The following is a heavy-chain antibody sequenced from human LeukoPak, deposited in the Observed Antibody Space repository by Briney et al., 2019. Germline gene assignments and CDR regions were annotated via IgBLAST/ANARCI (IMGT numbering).Heavy chain of an antibody. D-gene: IGHD2-2*01. Sequence: SQTLSLTCTVSGGSFSSGSYYWSWIRQPAGKGLEWIGRIYTSGSTNYNPSLKSRVTISVDTSKNQFSLKLSSVTAADTAVYYCARGVVPAARFDPWGQGTLVTVSS. J-gene: IGHJ5*02. CDR2: IYTSGST. CDR3: ARGVVPAARFDP. CDR1: GGSFSSGSYY. V-gene: IGHV4-61*02.